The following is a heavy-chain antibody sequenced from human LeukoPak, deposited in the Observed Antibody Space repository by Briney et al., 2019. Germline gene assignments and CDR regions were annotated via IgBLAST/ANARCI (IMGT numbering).Heavy chain of an antibody. D-gene: IGHD5-24*01. CDR3: ARGDGYFSDY. Sequence: PSQTLSLTCNVSGDSLNSGGYYWSWIRQIPGKGLEWIGYIYYSGSTYYNPSLKSRVTISVDTSQNQFSLRLNAVTAADTAVYYCARGDGYFSDYWGQGVLVTVSS. CDR1: GDSLNSGGYY. CDR2: IYYSGST. J-gene: IGHJ4*02. V-gene: IGHV4-31*03.